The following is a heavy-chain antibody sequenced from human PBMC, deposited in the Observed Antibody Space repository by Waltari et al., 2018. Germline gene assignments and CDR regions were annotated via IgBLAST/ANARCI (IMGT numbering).Heavy chain of an antibody. CDR2: MWYDVGNI. CDR3: ARNYVDKVATTRHDAFDF. CDR1: GFTFSTYG. J-gene: IGHJ3*01. V-gene: IGHV3-33*01. Sequence: QVQLVESGGGVVQPGRSLRLSCAASGFTFSTYGIHWVRQAPGKGLDWVAVMWYDVGNIYYADSVKGRFTISRDNSKNTLYLQMNSLRAEDTALYYCARNYVDKVATTRHDAFDFWGQGTMVTVSS. D-gene: IGHD5-12*01.